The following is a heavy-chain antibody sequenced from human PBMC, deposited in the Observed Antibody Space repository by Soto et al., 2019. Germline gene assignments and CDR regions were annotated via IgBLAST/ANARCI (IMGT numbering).Heavy chain of an antibody. CDR3: ARLVAGSNFDY. CDR1: GFTFTTYS. J-gene: IGHJ4*02. D-gene: IGHD6-19*01. Sequence: EVQLVESGGGLVKPGGSLRVSCAASGFTFTTYSMNWVRQAPGKGLEWVSSITSSSSHTYYADSVKGRFTISRDNAKNSLYLQMNSLRAEDTAVYYCARLVAGSNFDYWGQGTLVTVSS. CDR2: ITSSSSHT. V-gene: IGHV3-21*01.